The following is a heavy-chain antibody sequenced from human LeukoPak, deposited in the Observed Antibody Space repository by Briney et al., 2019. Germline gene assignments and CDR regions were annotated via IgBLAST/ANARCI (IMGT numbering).Heavy chain of an antibody. CDR2: INGDGSSS. CDR1: GFTFSTYW. CDR3: TRNPGMDV. J-gene: IGHJ6*02. Sequence: TGRSLRLSYAASGFTFSTYWMHWVRQAPGKGLVWGSRINGDGSSSTHADSVEGRFTISRDNAKNTLYLQMDSLRTEDTAVYYCTRNPGMDVWGQGTTVTVSS. V-gene: IGHV3-74*03.